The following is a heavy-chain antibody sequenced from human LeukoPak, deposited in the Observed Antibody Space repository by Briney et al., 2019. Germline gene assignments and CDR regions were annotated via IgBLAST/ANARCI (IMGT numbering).Heavy chain of an antibody. CDR2: INSDGSST. Sequence: GGSLRLSCAAPGFTFSSSWMHWVRHAPGKGLVWVSRINSDGSSTSYADSVKGRFTIPRDNAKNTLYLQMNSLRAEDTAVYYCARVRKLERREYYFDYWGQGTLVTVSS. J-gene: IGHJ4*02. CDR3: ARVRKLERREYYFDY. V-gene: IGHV3-74*01. CDR1: GFTFSSSW. D-gene: IGHD1-1*01.